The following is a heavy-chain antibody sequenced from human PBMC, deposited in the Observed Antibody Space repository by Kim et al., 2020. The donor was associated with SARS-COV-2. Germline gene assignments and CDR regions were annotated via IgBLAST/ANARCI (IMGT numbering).Heavy chain of an antibody. Sequence: SETLSLTCAVYGGSFSGYYWSWIRQPPGKGLEWIGEINHSGSTNYNPSLKSRVTISVDTSKNQFSLKLSSVTAADTAVYYCARSPKLGYCSSTSCRRDYGMDVWGQGTTVTVSS. CDR2: INHSGST. J-gene: IGHJ6*02. CDR1: GGSFSGYY. D-gene: IGHD2-2*01. V-gene: IGHV4-34*01. CDR3: ARSPKLGYCSSTSCRRDYGMDV.